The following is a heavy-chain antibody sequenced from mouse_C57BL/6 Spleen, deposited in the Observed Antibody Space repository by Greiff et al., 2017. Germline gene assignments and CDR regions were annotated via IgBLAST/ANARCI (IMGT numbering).Heavy chain of an antibody. V-gene: IGHV1-64*01. CDR1: GYTFTSYW. Sequence: QVQLKQPGAELVKPGASVKLSCKASGYTFTSYWMHWVKQRPGQGLEWIGMIHPNSGSTNYNEKFKSKATLTVDKSSSTAYMQLSSLTSEDSAVYYCAIGGYYGSSYAMDYWGQGTSVTVSS. D-gene: IGHD1-1*01. CDR3: AIGGYYGSSYAMDY. J-gene: IGHJ4*01. CDR2: IHPNSGST.